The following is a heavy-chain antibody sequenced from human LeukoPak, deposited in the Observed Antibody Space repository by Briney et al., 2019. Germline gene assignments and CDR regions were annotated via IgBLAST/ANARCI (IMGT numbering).Heavy chain of an antibody. V-gene: IGHV4-59*01. CDR3: ARARMATIRGYYFDY. CDR2: IYYSGST. CDR1: GGSISSYY. D-gene: IGHD5-24*01. Sequence: SETLSLTCTVSGGSISSYYWSWIRQPPGKGLEWIGYIYYSGSTNYNPSLKSRVTISVDTSKNQFSLKLSSVTAADTAVYYYARARMATIRGYYFDYWGQGTLVTVSS. J-gene: IGHJ4*02.